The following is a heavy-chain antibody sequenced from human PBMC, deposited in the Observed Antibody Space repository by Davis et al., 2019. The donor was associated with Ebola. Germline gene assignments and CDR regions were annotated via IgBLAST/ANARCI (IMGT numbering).Heavy chain of an antibody. Sequence: PGGSLRLSCVASGFTFSSYSFNWVRQPPGKGLEWVSQISVRTDDTHYADSVKGRFTISKDYSKNTVYLQMNSLRVEDTAVYYCVRSQGYFSWFDPWGQGTLVTASS. CDR2: ISVRTDDT. CDR1: GFTFSSYS. J-gene: IGHJ5*02. CDR3: VRSQGYFSWFDP. V-gene: IGHV3-23*01. D-gene: IGHD3-22*01.